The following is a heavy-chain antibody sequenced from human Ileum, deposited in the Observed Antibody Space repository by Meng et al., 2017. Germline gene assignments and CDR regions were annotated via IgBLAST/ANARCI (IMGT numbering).Heavy chain of an antibody. D-gene: IGHD3-16*02. CDR1: GYSFTNHW. CDR2: IYPGHSDT. CDR3: ARLLSLFHRSLKY. Sequence: GESLKISCQASGYSFTNHWIGWVRQMPGKGLEWVGHIYPGHSDTRYSPSFQGQVTISADESVTTAYLQWSSLRASDTAMYYCARLLSLFHRSLKYWGQGTVVTVSS. V-gene: IGHV5-51*01. J-gene: IGHJ4*02.